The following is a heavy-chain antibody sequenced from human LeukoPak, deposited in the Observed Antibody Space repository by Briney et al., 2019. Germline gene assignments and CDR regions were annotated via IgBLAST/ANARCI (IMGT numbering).Heavy chain of an antibody. J-gene: IGHJ6*03. D-gene: IGHD1-26*01. V-gene: IGHV1-18*01. CDR2: ISAYNGNT. CDR3: ASTSTPLWEPPLYYYYMDV. Sequence: ASVKVSCKASGYTFTSYGISWVRQAPGQGLEWMGWISAYNGNTNYAQKLQGRVTMTTDTSTSTAYMELRSLRSDDTAVYYCASTSTPLWEPPLYYYYMDVWGKGTTVTVSS. CDR1: GYTFTSYG.